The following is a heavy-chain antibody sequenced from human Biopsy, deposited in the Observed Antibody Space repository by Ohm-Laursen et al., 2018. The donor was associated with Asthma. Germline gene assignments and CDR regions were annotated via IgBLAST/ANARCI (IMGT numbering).Heavy chain of an antibody. D-gene: IGHD3-10*01. CDR3: ARDFTIGSGSPFHF. Sequence: SLRLSCSASGFSFSSYWMSWVRQAPGKGLEWVSSISGLSRYKYYSDSLRGRVTISRDNAKSSLHLQMSSLRAEDTAVYFCARDFTIGSGSPFHFWGPGTLVTVSS. J-gene: IGHJ4*01. CDR1: GFSFSSYW. V-gene: IGHV3-21*01. CDR2: ISGLSRYK.